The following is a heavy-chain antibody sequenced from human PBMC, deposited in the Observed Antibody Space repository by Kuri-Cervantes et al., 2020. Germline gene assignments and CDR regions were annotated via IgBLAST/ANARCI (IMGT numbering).Heavy chain of an antibody. Sequence: GESLKISCAASGFTFSSYSMNWVRQAPGKGLEWVAVIWYDGSNKYYADSVKGRFTISRDNSKNTLYLQMNSLRAEDTAVYYCAKEVATIFGSFDYWGQGTLVTVSS. CDR2: IWYDGSNK. J-gene: IGHJ4*02. V-gene: IGHV3-33*06. CDR1: GFTFSSYS. CDR3: AKEVATIFGSFDY. D-gene: IGHD5-12*01.